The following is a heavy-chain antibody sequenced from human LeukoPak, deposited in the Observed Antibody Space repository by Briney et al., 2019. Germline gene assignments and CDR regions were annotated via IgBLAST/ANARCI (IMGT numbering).Heavy chain of an antibody. Sequence: GGSLRLSCVGSGFTFRNHAMSWVRQAPEKGLEFVSGIYENGGTTYYADSVKGRFSISRDNSKYTLYLQMDSLRGEDTAVYYCAKAPSAAAGLFFDYWGQGTLVTVSS. J-gene: IGHJ4*02. CDR1: GFTFRNHA. V-gene: IGHV3-23*01. D-gene: IGHD6-13*01. CDR3: AKAPSAAAGLFFDY. CDR2: IYENGGTT.